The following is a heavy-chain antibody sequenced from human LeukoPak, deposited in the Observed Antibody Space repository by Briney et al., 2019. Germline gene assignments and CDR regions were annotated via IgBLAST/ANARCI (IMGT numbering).Heavy chain of an antibody. Sequence: SETLSLTCTVSGGSISSYYWSWIRQPPGKGLEGIGYIYYSGSTNYNPSLKSRVTISVDTSKNQFSLKLSSVTAADTAVYYCAREKTPYYYGSGSYAFDTWGQGTMVTVSS. D-gene: IGHD3-10*01. V-gene: IGHV4-59*01. CDR3: AREKTPYYYGSGSYAFDT. J-gene: IGHJ3*02. CDR2: IYYSGST. CDR1: GGSISSYY.